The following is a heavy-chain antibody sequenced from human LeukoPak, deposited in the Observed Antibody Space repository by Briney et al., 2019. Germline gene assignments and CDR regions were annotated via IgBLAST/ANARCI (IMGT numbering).Heavy chain of an antibody. D-gene: IGHD3-22*01. CDR3: ATTPHYYDSSGYYFPDY. J-gene: IGHJ4*02. CDR1: GFTFSDYY. CDR2: IYYSGST. Sequence: GSLRLSCAASGFTFSDYYMSWIRQPPGKGLEWIGSIYYSGSTYYNPSLKSRVTISVDTSKNQFSLKLSSVTAADTAVYYCATTPHYYDSSGYYFPDYWGQGTLVTVSS. V-gene: IGHV4-38-2*01.